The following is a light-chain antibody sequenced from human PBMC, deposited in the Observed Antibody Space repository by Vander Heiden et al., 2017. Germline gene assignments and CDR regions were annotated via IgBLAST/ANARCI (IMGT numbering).Light chain of an antibody. J-gene: IGKJ1*01. V-gene: IGKV3-15*01. Sequence: IVMTQSLATLSVSTGESATVSCRARQRLSGHLAWYRQTSGQAPRLLIHGASTRAAGIPARFSGSGSGTEFSLTISGLQSEDFAVYFCQQYDKWPLTFGKGTRVEIK. CDR3: QQYDKWPLT. CDR2: GAS. CDR1: QRLSGH.